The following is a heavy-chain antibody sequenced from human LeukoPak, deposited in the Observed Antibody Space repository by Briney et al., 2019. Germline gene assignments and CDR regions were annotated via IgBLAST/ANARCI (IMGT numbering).Heavy chain of an antibody. CDR2: ISSSSSHI. CDR3: AREQYGASFDY. D-gene: IGHD1-26*01. J-gene: IGHJ4*02. Sequence: GGSLRLSCAASGFTFSSYSMNWVRQAPGKGPEWVSSISSSSSHIYYADSVKGRFTISRDNAKSSLYLQMNSLRAEDTAVYYCAREQYGASFDYWGQGTLVTVSS. V-gene: IGHV3-21*01. CDR1: GFTFSSYS.